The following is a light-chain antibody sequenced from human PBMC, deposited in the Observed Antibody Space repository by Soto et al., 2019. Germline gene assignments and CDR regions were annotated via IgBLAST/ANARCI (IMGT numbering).Light chain of an antibody. CDR1: SSDVGGYNY. CDR3: CSYAGRYTFDVV. V-gene: IGLV2-11*01. Sequence: QSALTQPRSVSGSPGQSVTISCTGTSSDVGGYNYVSWYQQHPGKAPNLMIYDVSNRPSGVPDRFSGSKSGNTASLTISGLQAEDEADYYCCSYAGRYTFDVVFGGGTQLTVL. CDR2: DVS. J-gene: IGLJ2*01.